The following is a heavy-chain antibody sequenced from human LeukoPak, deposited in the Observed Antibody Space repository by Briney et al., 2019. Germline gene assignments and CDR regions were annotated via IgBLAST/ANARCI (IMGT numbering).Heavy chain of an antibody. V-gene: IGHV3-23*01. Sequence: GGSLRLSCAASGFTFSSYAMSWVRQAPGKGLEWVSAITGSGGSTYYADSVKGRFTISRDNSKNTLYLQMNSLRAEDTAVYYCARRSGIAVAGAFDYWGQGTLVTVSS. D-gene: IGHD6-19*01. CDR2: ITGSGGST. J-gene: IGHJ4*02. CDR3: ARRSGIAVAGAFDY. CDR1: GFTFSSYA.